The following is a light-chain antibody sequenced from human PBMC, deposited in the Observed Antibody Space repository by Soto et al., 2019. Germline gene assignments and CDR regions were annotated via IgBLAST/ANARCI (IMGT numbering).Light chain of an antibody. Sequence: DIQLTQSPSFLSASVGDRVTITCRASQAISSSLAWYQHNPGKAPKLLIYAASTLQNGVPSSFSGSGSGTELTLTFSSLQPEDFATYYCQHLNDYRYTFGQGTKVEIK. CDR3: QHLNDYRYT. J-gene: IGKJ2*01. CDR1: QAISSS. CDR2: AAS. V-gene: IGKV1-9*01.